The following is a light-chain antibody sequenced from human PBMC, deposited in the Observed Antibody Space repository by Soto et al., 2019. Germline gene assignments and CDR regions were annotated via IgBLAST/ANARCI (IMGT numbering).Light chain of an antibody. CDR3: QHFGSSPPWP. CDR2: GAS. Sequence: ENVLTQFPGTLSLSPGERATLSCRASQSVSSNYLAWYQQKPGQAPRLLIYGASSRAAGIPDRFRGSGSGTDFTLTIRRLEPEDFAVYYCQHFGSSPPWPFGQGTKVEMK. V-gene: IGKV3-20*01. CDR1: QSVSSNY. J-gene: IGKJ1*01.